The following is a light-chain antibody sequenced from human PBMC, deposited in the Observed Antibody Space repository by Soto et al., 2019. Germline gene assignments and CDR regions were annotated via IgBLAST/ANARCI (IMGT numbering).Light chain of an antibody. V-gene: IGLV2-23*01. CDR3: CSYAGSSTYV. J-gene: IGLJ1*01. CDR1: SSDVGSYNL. Sequence: QSALTQPASVSGSPGQSITISCTGTSSDVGSYNLVSWYQQHPGKAHKLMIYEGSKRPSGVSNRFSGSKSGNTASLTISGLQAEDGADYYCCSYAGSSTYVFGTGTKVTVL. CDR2: EGS.